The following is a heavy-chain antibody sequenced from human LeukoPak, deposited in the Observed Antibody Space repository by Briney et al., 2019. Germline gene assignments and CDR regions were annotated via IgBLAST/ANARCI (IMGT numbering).Heavy chain of an antibody. CDR2: ISFDGRNR. CDR3: VRPRGIADAGIFGAFDY. D-gene: IGHD6-13*01. J-gene: IGHJ4*02. CDR1: GFTFSSYA. Sequence: GGSLRLSCAASGFTFSSYAMHWVRQAPGKGLEGVALISFDGRNRYYADSVKGRFTISRDNSKNTLYVQLNSLRAEDTAVYYCVRPRGIADAGIFGAFDYWGQGILVTVSS. V-gene: IGHV3-30*04.